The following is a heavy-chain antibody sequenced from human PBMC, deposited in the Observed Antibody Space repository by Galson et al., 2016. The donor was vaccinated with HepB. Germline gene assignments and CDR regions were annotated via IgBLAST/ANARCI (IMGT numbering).Heavy chain of an antibody. J-gene: IGHJ6*02. D-gene: IGHD2-2*01. CDR2: ISAYNGNT. V-gene: IGHV1-18*01. Sequence: SVKVSCKASDYTFTTYGISWVRQAPGQGLEWMGWISAYNGNTNYAQKLQGRVTMTTDTSKSTAYMELRSLRSDDTAVYYCARDPRKIRYQLLEIYYYYYAMDVWGQGTTVTVSS. CDR3: ARDPRKIRYQLLEIYYYYYAMDV. CDR1: DYTFTTYG.